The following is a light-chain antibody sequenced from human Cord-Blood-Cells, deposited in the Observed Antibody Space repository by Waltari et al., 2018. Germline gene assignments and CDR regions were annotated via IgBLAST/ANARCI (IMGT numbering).Light chain of an antibody. CDR2: GNS. V-gene: IGLV1-40*01. CDR3: QSYDSSLSGSV. J-gene: IGLJ3*02. Sequence: QSVLTQPPSVSGAPGQRVTISCTGSSSNIGAGYDVHWYQQLPGTAPKLLIYGNSNQTSGVPDRFSGSKSGPSASLAITGRQAEDAADYYCQSYDSSLSGSVFGGGPKLTVL. CDR1: SSNIGAGYD.